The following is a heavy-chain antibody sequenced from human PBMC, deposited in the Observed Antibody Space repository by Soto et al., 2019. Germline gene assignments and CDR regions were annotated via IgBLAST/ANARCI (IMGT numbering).Heavy chain of an antibody. CDR3: ATWRFDI. CDR2: TFYRSKWSN. Sequence: SQTLSLTCAISGDSVSSNSAAWNWIRQSPSRGLEWLGRTFYRSKWSNESAVSVKSRISINPDTSKNQFSLQLSSVTPEDTAVYYCATWRFDIWGQGTLVTVSS. D-gene: IGHD3-3*01. V-gene: IGHV6-1*01. J-gene: IGHJ4*02. CDR1: GDSVSSNSAA.